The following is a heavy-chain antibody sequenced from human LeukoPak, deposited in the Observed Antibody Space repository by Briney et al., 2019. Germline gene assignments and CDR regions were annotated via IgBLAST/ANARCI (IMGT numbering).Heavy chain of an antibody. CDR2: FSAYNGNT. CDR3: ARDPSYGDLYDYYGMDV. D-gene: IGHD4-17*01. V-gene: IGHV1-18*01. Sequence: ASVKVSRKASGSTFTSYGISWGRRSPGQRLGWMGWFSAYNGNTNYAQKLQGRVTMTTDTSTSTAYMELRSLRADDTAVYYCARDPSYGDLYDYYGMDVWGQGTTVTVSS. J-gene: IGHJ6*02. CDR1: GSTFTSYG.